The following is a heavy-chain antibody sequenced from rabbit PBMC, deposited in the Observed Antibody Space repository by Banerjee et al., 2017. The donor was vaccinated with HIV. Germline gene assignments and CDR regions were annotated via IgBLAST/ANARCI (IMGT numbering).Heavy chain of an antibody. CDR2: ICTSSGST. CDR3: ARTAGYLDDGDGYFKL. Sequence: QSLEESGGDLVKPGASLTLTCTASGFSFSSYYLMCWVRQAPGKGLEWITSICTSSGSTYYATWAKGRFTISKTSSTTVTAQMTSLTAADTATYFCARTAGYLDDGDGYFKLWGPGTLVTVS. D-gene: IGHD2-1*01. V-gene: IGHV1S40*01. J-gene: IGHJ4*01. CDR1: GFSFSSYYL.